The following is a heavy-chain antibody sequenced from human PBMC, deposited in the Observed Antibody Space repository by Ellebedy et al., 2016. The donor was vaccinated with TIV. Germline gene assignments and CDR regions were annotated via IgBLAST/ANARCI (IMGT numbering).Heavy chain of an antibody. CDR3: ARPREPRYGAFDI. CDR1: GFTFSRYE. CDR2: IGTSGSTM. V-gene: IGHV3-48*03. D-gene: IGHD1-14*01. J-gene: IGHJ3*02. Sequence: GESLKISCAASGFTFSRYEMNWVRQAPGKGLEWISSIGTSGSTMYYADSVKGRFTISRDNAKNSLYLQMNSLRAEDTAIYYCARPREPRYGAFDIWGQGTMVTVSS.